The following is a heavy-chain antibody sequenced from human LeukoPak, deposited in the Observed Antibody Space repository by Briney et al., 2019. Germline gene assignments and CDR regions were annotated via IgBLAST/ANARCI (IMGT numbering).Heavy chain of an antibody. J-gene: IGHJ6*02. CDR2: MNPNSGNT. V-gene: IGHV1-8*01. Sequence: ASVKASSKASGYTFTSYDINWVRQATEQGFEWMGWMNPNSGNTGYAQKFQGRVTMTRNTSISTAYMELSSLRSEDTAVYYCARGRYYYDSSGYYYYYYGMDVWGQGTTVTVSS. CDR3: ARGRYYYDSSGYYYYYYGMDV. D-gene: IGHD3-22*01. CDR1: GYTFTSYD.